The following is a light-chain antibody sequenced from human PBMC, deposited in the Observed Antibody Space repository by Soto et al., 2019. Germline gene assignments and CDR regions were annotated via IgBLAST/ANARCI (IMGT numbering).Light chain of an antibody. Sequence: DIQMTQSPSSLSASVGDRVTITCRASQSISSYLNWYQQKPGKAPKLLIYAASSLQSGVPLRFSGSGSGTDFTLTISSLQPEDFTNYYCQQSYSTPFTFGHGTKVDIK. CDR2: AAS. CDR3: QQSYSTPFT. J-gene: IGKJ3*01. V-gene: IGKV1-39*01. CDR1: QSISSY.